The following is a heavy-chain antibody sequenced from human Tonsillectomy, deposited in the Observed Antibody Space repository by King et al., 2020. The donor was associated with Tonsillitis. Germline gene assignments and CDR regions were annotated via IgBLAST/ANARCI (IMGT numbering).Heavy chain of an antibody. CDR3: ARVGEMASNDY. CDR1: GYSISSGYY. D-gene: IGHD5-24*01. CDR2: IYHSGST. J-gene: IGHJ4*02. V-gene: IGHV4-38-2*01. Sequence: QLQESGPGLVKPSETLSLTCAVSGYSISSGYYWGWIRQPPGKGLEWIGSIYHSGSTYYNPSLKSRVTISVDTSKNQFSLKLSSVTAADTAVYYCARVGEMASNDYWGQGTLVTVSS.